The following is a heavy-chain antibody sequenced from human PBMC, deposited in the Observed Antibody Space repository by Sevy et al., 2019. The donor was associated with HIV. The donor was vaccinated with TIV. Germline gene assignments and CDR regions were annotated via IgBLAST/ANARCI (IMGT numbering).Heavy chain of an antibody. J-gene: IGHJ6*02. CDR1: GDSNSGYY. CDR3: ARAAANYYYAMDV. CDR2: IYYNGRT. Sequence: SETLSLTCTVFGDSNSGYYWSWIRQSPGKGLQWIGYIYYNGRTNYDPSLKSRVTISTDTSKNQFSLKLSSVTAADTAIYYCARAAANYYYAMDVWGQGTTVTVSS. V-gene: IGHV4-59*01.